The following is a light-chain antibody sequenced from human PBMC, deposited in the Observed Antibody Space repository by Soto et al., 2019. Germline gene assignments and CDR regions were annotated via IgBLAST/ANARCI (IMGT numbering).Light chain of an antibody. CDR3: QQRSNWPPIT. J-gene: IGKJ5*01. CDR1: QSVSSY. Sequence: EIVLTQSPATLSLSPGERATLSCRASQSVSSYLAWYQQKPGQAPRLLIYDASNMATGIPARFSGSGSGTDFTLTISSLEPEDFAVYYCQQRSNWPPITFGHGTRLEIK. V-gene: IGKV3-11*01. CDR2: DAS.